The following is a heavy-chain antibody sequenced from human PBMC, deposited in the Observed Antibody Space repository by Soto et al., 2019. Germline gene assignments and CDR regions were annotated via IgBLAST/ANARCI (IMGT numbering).Heavy chain of an antibody. CDR3: AKDKRPAGIAVAGLDY. J-gene: IGHJ4*02. V-gene: IGHV3-23*01. CDR1: GFTFSSYA. Sequence: TGGSLRLSCAASGFTFSSYAMSWVRQAPGKGLEWVSAISGSGGSTYYADSVKGRFTISRDNSKNTLYLQMNSLRAEDTAVYYCAKDKRPAGIAVAGLDYWGQGTLVTVSS. D-gene: IGHD6-19*01. CDR2: ISGSGGST.